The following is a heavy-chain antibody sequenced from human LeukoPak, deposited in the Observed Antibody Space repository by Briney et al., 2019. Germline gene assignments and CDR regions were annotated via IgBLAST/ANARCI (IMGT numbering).Heavy chain of an antibody. V-gene: IGHV3-74*01. Sequence: PGGSLRLSCAASGFTFSAYWMHWVRQAPGKGLVWVSRISTDGSITTYADSAKGRFTISRDNAKNSLYLQMNSLRAEDTALYYCAKDSSGYLVALDYWGQGTLVTVSS. J-gene: IGHJ4*02. D-gene: IGHD3-22*01. CDR3: AKDSSGYLVALDY. CDR2: ISTDGSIT. CDR1: GFTFSAYW.